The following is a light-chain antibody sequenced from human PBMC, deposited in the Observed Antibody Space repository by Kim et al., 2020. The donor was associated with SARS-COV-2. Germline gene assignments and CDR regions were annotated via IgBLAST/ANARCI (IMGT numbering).Light chain of an antibody. Sequence: GQSITISCTGTSSDIGAYNHVSWYQQHTGEAPKFMIYDVTKRPSGVSNRFSGPKSGNTASLTISGLQAEDEADYYCSSYTTGKTLVFGGGTKLTVL. CDR2: DVT. J-gene: IGLJ3*02. V-gene: IGLV2-14*03. CDR3: SSYTTGKTLV. CDR1: SSDIGAYNH.